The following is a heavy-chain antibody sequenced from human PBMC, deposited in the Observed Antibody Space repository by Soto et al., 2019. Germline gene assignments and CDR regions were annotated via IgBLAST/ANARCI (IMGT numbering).Heavy chain of an antibody. CDR3: AKRGPTSSSGWFSIDY. J-gene: IGHJ4*02. V-gene: IGHV3-30*18. CDR2: ISYDGNNK. D-gene: IGHD6-19*01. CDR1: GFTCISYG. Sequence: LSLCCAAAGFTCISYGMHWVRQAPGKGLEWVAVISYDGNNKYYADSVKGRFTISRDDSKNKLYLQMNTLRAEDTAVYYCAKRGPTSSSGWFSIDYWGQGTLVTVSS.